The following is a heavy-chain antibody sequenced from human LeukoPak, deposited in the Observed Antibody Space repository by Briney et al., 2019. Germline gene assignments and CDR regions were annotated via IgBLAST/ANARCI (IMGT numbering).Heavy chain of an antibody. D-gene: IGHD5-24*01. CDR3: ARERLVEMSTIFDF. V-gene: IGHV4-59*01. Sequence: SETLSLTCTVSGSSISSYYWTWVRQPPGRGLEWIGYICYRGSTTYNPSPKSRVTISVDTSESQFSLKLSSVTAADTAVYYCARERLVEMSTIFDFWGQGTLVTVSS. CDR2: ICYRGST. CDR1: GSSISSYY. J-gene: IGHJ4*02.